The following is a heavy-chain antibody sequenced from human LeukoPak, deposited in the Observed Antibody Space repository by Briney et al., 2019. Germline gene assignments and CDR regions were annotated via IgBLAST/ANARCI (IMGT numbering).Heavy chain of an antibody. CDR2: IIPIFGTA. CDR3: AREVPFRASPTFDY. J-gene: IGHJ4*02. CDR1: GGTFSSYA. V-gene: IGHV1-69*13. Sequence: SVKVSCKASGGTFSSYAISWVRQAPGQGLEWMGGIIPIFGTANYAQKFQGRVTITADESTSTAYMELSSLRSEDTAVYYCAREVPFRASPTFDYWGQGTLVTVSS.